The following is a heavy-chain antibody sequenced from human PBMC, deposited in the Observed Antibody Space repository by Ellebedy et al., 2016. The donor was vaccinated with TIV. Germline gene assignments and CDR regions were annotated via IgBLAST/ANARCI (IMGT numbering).Heavy chain of an antibody. CDR3: AKAPTAIFAHFYYYYYYMDV. CDR1: GFTFSSNW. Sequence: GESLKISCATSGFTFSSNWMTWVRQAPGKGLELVANINQDESEKYYVDSVKGRFTASRDNAKNLLYLQMTSLRAEDTAVYYCAKAPTAIFAHFYYYYYYMDVWGKGTTVTVSS. CDR2: INQDESEK. V-gene: IGHV3-7*03. D-gene: IGHD2-21*02. J-gene: IGHJ6*03.